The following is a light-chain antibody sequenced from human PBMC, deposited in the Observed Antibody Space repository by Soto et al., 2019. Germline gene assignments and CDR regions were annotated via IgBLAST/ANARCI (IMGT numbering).Light chain of an antibody. CDR1: QDIRGA. J-gene: IGKJ5*01. V-gene: IGKV1-13*02. CDR3: QQFNGYPIT. CDR2: DVS. Sequence: AIQLTQSPSSLSASVGDRVTITCRASQDIRGALAWYQQKPGKAPKMLIYDVSTLESGVPLRFSGSSSGTDFTLSISSLQPVDLATYYCQQFNGYPITFGQGTRLEIK.